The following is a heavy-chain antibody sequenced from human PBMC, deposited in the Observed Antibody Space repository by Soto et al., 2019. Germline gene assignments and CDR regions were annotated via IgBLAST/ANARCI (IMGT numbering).Heavy chain of an antibody. CDR3: ARGLISGYYLYDAFDI. D-gene: IGHD3-22*01. Sequence: PSETLSLTCTVSGGSISSYYWSWIRQPPGKGLEWIGYIYYSGSTNYHPYLKSRVTISVDTSKNQFSLKLSSVTAADTAVYYCARGLISGYYLYDAFDIWGQGTMVTVS. J-gene: IGHJ3*02. CDR1: GGSISSYY. V-gene: IGHV4-59*01. CDR2: IYYSGST.